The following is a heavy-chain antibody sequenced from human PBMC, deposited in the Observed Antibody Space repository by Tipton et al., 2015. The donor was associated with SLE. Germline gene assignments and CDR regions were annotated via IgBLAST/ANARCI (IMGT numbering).Heavy chain of an antibody. CDR1: GVSISNYY. D-gene: IGHD4-17*01. J-gene: IGHJ2*01. CDR3: ARLVPYYGDYGWYFDL. Sequence: TLSLTCYVTGVSISNYYWTWIRQSPGKGLEWIGNVYKNYNPSLESRVTISVDTSRNLFSLNLSSVTAADTAVYYCARLVPYYGDYGWYFDLWGRGTLVTVSS. V-gene: IGHV4-59*08. CDR2: VYKN.